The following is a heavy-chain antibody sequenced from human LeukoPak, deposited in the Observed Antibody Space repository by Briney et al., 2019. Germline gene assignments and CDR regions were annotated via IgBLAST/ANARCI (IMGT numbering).Heavy chain of an antibody. J-gene: IGHJ5*02. CDR2: IFYDGDT. CDR3: ARDIRFDP. Sequence: SETLSLTCTVSGGSISSDDYYWGWIRQPPGKGLEWIGTIFYDGDTYYSPSLKTRVTVSVDTSKNQFSLKLSSVTAADTAVYYCARDIRFDPWGQGTLVTVSS. V-gene: IGHV4-39*07. CDR1: GGSISSDDYY.